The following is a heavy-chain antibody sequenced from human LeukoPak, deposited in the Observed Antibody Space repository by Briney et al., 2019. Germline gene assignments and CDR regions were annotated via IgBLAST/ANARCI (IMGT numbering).Heavy chain of an antibody. Sequence: GGSLRLSCAASGFTFSSYAMSWVRQAPGKGLEWVSAISGSGGSTYYADSVKGRFTISRDNSKNTLYLQMNSLRAEDTAVYYCAKDKEGLEYDILTWCFDYWGQGTLVTVSS. J-gene: IGHJ4*02. D-gene: IGHD3-9*01. CDR2: ISGSGGST. CDR1: GFTFSSYA. V-gene: IGHV3-23*01. CDR3: AKDKEGLEYDILTWCFDY.